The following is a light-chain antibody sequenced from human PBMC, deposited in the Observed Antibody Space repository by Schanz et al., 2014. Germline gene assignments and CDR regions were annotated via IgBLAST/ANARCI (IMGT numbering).Light chain of an antibody. CDR3: QQYGSSPLYT. CDR1: QSVSSSY. V-gene: IGKV3-20*01. CDR2: GAS. J-gene: IGKJ2*01. Sequence: EIVMTQSPATLSVSPGEGATLSCRASQSVSSSYLAWYQQKPGQAPRLLIYGASSRATGIPDRFSGSGSETEFTLTISSLQSEDFAVYYCQQYGSSPLYTFGQGTKLEIK.